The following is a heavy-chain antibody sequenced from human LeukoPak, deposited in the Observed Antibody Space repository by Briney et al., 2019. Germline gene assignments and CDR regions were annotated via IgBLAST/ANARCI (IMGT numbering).Heavy chain of an antibody. CDR1: GGSISSYY. CDR2: ISGSGGST. Sequence: ETLSLTCTVSGGSISSYYWSWIRQPPGKGLEWVSAISGSGGSTYYADSVKGRFTISRDNSKNTLFLQINSLRAEDTAVYYCAKAPPSLSSPDNWGQGTLVTVSS. V-gene: IGHV3-23*01. CDR3: AKAPPSLSSPDN. D-gene: IGHD2/OR15-2a*01. J-gene: IGHJ4*02.